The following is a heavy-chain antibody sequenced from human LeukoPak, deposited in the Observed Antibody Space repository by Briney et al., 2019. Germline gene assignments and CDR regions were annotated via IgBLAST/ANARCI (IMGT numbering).Heavy chain of an antibody. CDR1: GFTFSSYS. CDR3: ARDFYGGFALDY. V-gene: IGHV3-21*03. Sequence: GGSLRLSCAASGFTFSSYSMNWVRQAPGKGLEWVSSISSSSSYIYYADSVKGRFTISRDNARNSLYLQMDNLRAEDTGVYYCARDFYGGFALDYWGQGTLVTVSS. J-gene: IGHJ4*02. CDR2: ISSSSSYI. D-gene: IGHD2/OR15-2a*01.